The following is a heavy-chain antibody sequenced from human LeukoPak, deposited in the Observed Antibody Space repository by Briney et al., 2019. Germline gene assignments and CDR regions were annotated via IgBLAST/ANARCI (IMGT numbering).Heavy chain of an antibody. CDR3: ARGITFGGVMAS. Sequence: GGSLRLPCAASGFTFSSYSMNWVRQAPGKGLEWVSSISSSSSYIYYADSVKGRFTISRDNAKNSLYLQMNSLRAEDTAVYYCARGITFGGVMASWGQGTMVTVSS. CDR1: GFTFSSYS. J-gene: IGHJ3*01. D-gene: IGHD3-16*01. CDR2: ISSSSSYI. V-gene: IGHV3-21*01.